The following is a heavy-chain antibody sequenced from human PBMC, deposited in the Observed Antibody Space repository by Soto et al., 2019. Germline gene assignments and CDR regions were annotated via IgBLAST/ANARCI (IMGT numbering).Heavy chain of an antibody. CDR3: ARGVNYYDSSGSSWFDP. CDR2: IYYSGST. V-gene: IGHV4-59*12. Sequence: SGTPSLTRTVSCCSINSLYWRWIRQPPREGLEWIAYIYYSGSTEYNPSLKSRVTISVDTSKNQFSLKLNSVTAADTAVYYCARGVNYYDSSGSSWFDPWGQGALVTVSS. J-gene: IGHJ5*02. D-gene: IGHD3-22*01. CDR1: CCSINSLY.